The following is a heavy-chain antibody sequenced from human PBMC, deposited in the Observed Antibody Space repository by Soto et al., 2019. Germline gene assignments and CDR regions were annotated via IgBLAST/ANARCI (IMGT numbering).Heavy chain of an antibody. D-gene: IGHD6-13*01. J-gene: IGHJ6*02. CDR1: GYSFTSYW. Sequence: GESLKISCKGSGYSFTSYWIGWVRQMPGKGLEWMGIIYPGDSDTRYSPSFQGQVTISADKSISTAYLQWSSLKASDTAMYYCARVAAAGTRYYYGMDGWGQGTTVTVSS. CDR3: ARVAAAGTRYYYGMDG. CDR2: IYPGDSDT. V-gene: IGHV5-51*01.